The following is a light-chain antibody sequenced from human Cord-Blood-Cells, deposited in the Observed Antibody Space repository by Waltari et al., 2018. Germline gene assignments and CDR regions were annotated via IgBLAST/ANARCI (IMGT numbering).Light chain of an antibody. CDR2: YDS. CDR3: QVWDSSSDHYV. CDR1: NIGSKR. V-gene: IGLV3-21*04. J-gene: IGLJ1*01. Sequence: SYVLTQPPSVSVAPGKAARITCGGNNIGSKRVHWYQQEPSQAPVLVIYYDSDRPSGIPERFSGSNSGNTATLTISRVEAGDEADYYCQVWDSSSDHYVFGTGTKVTVL.